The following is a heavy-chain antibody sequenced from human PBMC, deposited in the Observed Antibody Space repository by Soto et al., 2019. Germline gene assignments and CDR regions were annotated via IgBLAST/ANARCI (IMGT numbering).Heavy chain of an antibody. CDR1: GFTFSSYA. CDR3: ARGSSVAGYYYYGMDV. J-gene: IGHJ6*02. D-gene: IGHD6-19*01. CDR2: ISYDGSNK. Sequence: QVQLVESGGGVVQTGRSLRLSCAASGFTFSSYAMHWVRQAPGTGLEWVAVISYDGSNKYYADSVKGRFTISRDNSKNTLYLQMNSLRAEDTAVYYCARGSSVAGYYYYGMDVWGQGTTVTVSS. V-gene: IGHV3-30-3*01.